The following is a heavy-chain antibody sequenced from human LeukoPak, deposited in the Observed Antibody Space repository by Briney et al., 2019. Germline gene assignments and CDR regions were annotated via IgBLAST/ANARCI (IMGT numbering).Heavy chain of an antibody. V-gene: IGHV4-39*01. Sequence: PSETLSLTCSVSGGSLSSYYWGWIRQPPGKGLEWIGSIYYSGSTYYNPSLKSRVTISVDTSKNQFSLKLSSVTAADTAVYYCARGGQWLVLEIDYWGQGTLVTVSS. CDR2: IYYSGST. D-gene: IGHD6-19*01. CDR3: ARGGQWLVLEIDY. CDR1: GGSLSSYY. J-gene: IGHJ4*02.